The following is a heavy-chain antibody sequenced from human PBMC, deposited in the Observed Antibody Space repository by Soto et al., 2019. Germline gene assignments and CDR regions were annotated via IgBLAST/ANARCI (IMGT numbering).Heavy chain of an antibody. Sequence: EVQLVETGGGLIQPGGSLRLSCAASGFTVSSNYMSWVRKAPGKGLEWVSVIYSGGSTYYADSVRGRFTISRDNSKNTLYLQMKSLRAEDTAVYYWARDPPATRHGMDVWGQVTTVTVSS. CDR1: GFTVSSNY. V-gene: IGHV3-53*02. CDR3: ARDPPATRHGMDV. CDR2: IYSGGST. J-gene: IGHJ6*02.